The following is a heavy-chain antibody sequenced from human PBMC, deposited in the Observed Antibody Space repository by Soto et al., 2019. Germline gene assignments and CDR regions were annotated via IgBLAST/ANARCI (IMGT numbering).Heavy chain of an antibody. J-gene: IGHJ4*02. CDR1: GFTFSSYG. V-gene: IGHV3-30*18. Sequence: GGSLRLSCAASGFTFSSYGMHWVRQAPGKGLEWVAVISYDGSNKYYADSVKGRFTISRDNSKNTLYLQMNSLRAEDTAVYYCAEETYSSNLLDYWGQGTLVTVSS. CDR2: ISYDGSNK. D-gene: IGHD6-13*01. CDR3: AEETYSSNLLDY.